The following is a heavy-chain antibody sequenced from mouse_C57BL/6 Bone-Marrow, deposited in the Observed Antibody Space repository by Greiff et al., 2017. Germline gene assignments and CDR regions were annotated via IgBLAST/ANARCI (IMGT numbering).Heavy chain of an antibody. CDR1: GSTFPGYW. CDR2: ILPGSGST. Sequence: VQLQQSGAALMKPGASVTLSCQATGSTFPGYWIAWVKQRPGHGLEWIGEILPGSGSTNYNEKFKGKATFTAATSSNTAYMQLSRLTTEDSAIYYCARGYYGSSPYWYFDVWGTGTTVTVSS. D-gene: IGHD1-1*01. CDR3: ARGYYGSSPYWYFDV. V-gene: IGHV1-9*01. J-gene: IGHJ1*03.